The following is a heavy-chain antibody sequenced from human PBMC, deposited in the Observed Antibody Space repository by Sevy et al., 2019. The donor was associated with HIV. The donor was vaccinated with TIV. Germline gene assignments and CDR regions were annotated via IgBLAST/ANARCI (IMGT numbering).Heavy chain of an antibody. CDR3: ATRGGPIAAAGPEYMDV. CDR2: IYTSGST. Sequence: SETLSLTCTVSGGSISSGSYYWSWIRQPAGKGLEWIGRIYTSGSTNYNPSLKSRVTISVDTSKNQFSLKLSSVTAADTAVYDCATRGGPIAAAGPEYMDVWGKGTTVTVSS. CDR1: GGSISSGSYY. D-gene: IGHD6-13*01. J-gene: IGHJ6*03. V-gene: IGHV4-61*02.